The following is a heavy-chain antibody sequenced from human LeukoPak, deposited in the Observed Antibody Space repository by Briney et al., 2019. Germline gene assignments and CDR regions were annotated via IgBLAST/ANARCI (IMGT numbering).Heavy chain of an antibody. CDR2: ISYDGSNK. V-gene: IGHV3-30-3*01. J-gene: IGHJ4*02. Sequence: GGSLRLSCAASGFTFSSYAMHWVRQAPGKGLEWVAVISYDGSNKYYADSVKGRFTISRDNSKNTLYLQMNSLRAEDTAVYYCARDVKYYDFWSGYREYYFDYWGQGTLVTVSS. D-gene: IGHD3-3*01. CDR1: GFTFSSYA. CDR3: ARDVKYYDFWSGYREYYFDY.